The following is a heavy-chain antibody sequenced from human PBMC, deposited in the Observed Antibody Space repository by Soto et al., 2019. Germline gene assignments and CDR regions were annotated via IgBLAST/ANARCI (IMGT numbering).Heavy chain of an antibody. CDR3: AKGRSSMIVVVMDY. Sequence: EVQLVESGGALVQPGRSLRLSCVASGFNFDDSAMNWVRQVPGTGLEWVSGITWNSGHILYADSVKGRFTISRENAKKSLYLELNSLRPEDTALYYCAKGRSSMIVVVMDYWGQGTPVTVSS. CDR1: GFNFDDSA. V-gene: IGHV3-9*01. CDR2: ITWNSGHI. D-gene: IGHD3-22*01. J-gene: IGHJ4*02.